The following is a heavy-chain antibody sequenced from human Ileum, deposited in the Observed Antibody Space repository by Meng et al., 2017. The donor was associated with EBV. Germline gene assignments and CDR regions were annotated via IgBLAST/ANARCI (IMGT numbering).Heavy chain of an antibody. Sequence: QVQLQQWGAGLLKPSEXLSLTCAVYGGSFSGYYWSWIRQPPGKGLEWIGEINHSGSTNYNPSLKSRVTISVDTSKNQFSLKLSSVTAADTAVYYCARGLLAGTTLNWSDYWGQGTLVTVAS. CDR2: INHSGST. J-gene: IGHJ4*02. CDR3: ARGLLAGTTLNWSDY. D-gene: IGHD4-17*01. CDR1: GGSFSGYY. V-gene: IGHV4-34*01.